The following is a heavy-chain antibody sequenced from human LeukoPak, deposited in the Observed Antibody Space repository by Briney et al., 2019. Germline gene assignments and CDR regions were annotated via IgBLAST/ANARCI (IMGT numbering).Heavy chain of an antibody. Sequence: PGGALRLSCAASGFTFSSHGMSWVRQAPGKGLEWVSGISPSGDIRYYADSVKGRFTISRDNSKNTLYLEVISLTAEDTAVYYCAKDDAWLRFGEWSQGTLVTVSS. CDR1: GFTFSSHG. D-gene: IGHD3-10*01. CDR2: ISPSGDIR. V-gene: IGHV3-23*01. CDR3: AKDDAWLRFGE. J-gene: IGHJ4*02.